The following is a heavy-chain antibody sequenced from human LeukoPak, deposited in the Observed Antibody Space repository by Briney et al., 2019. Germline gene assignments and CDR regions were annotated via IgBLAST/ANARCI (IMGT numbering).Heavy chain of an antibody. D-gene: IGHD3-22*01. Sequence: GGSLRLSCVASGFTFSSCSMNWVRQAPGKGLEWVSSISSSSSYIYYADSVKGRFTISRDNAKNSLYLQMNSLRAEDTAVYYCASDSYYYDSSGYYPYWGQGTLVTVSS. CDR1: GFTFSSCS. J-gene: IGHJ4*02. CDR3: ASDSYYYDSSGYYPY. CDR2: ISSSSSYI. V-gene: IGHV3-21*01.